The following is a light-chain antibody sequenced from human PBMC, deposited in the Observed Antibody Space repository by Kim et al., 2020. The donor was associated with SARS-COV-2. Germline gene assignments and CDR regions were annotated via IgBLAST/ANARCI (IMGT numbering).Light chain of an antibody. CDR3: QQLNTYPRIT. J-gene: IGKJ5*01. CDR2: AAS. Sequence: AVGDRVTSTGRASQGINTYLAWYQQKPGKAPKLLIYAASTLQSGVPSRFSGSGSGTEFTLTISSLQPEDIATYYCQQLNTYPRITFGQGTRLEIK. V-gene: IGKV1-9*01. CDR1: QGINTY.